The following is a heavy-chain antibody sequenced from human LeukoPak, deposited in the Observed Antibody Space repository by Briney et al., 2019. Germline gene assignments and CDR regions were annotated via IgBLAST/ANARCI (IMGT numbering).Heavy chain of an antibody. CDR1: GYTFTNYG. CDR3: AREGYCSSTSCDVYGLDV. D-gene: IGHD2-2*01. CDR2: ISAYNGDT. J-gene: IGHJ6*02. Sequence: ASVKVSCKASGYTFTNYGISWVRQAPGQGLEWMGWISAYNGDTNHAQKLQGRVTMTTDTSTSTAYMDLRSLRSDDTAVYYCAREGYCSSTSCDVYGLDVWGQGTTVTVSS. V-gene: IGHV1-18*01.